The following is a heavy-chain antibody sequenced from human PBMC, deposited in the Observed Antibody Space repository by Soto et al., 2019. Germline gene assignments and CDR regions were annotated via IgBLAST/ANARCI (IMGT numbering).Heavy chain of an antibody. D-gene: IGHD3-10*01. CDR3: AHRGRTMVRGVLFDY. J-gene: IGHJ4*02. V-gene: IGHV2-5*02. CDR1: GFSLSTSGVG. CDR2: IYWDDDK. Sequence: QITLKESGPTLVKPTQPLTLTCTFSGFSLSTSGVGVGWIRQPPGKALEWLALIYWDDDKRYSPSLKSRLTITKDTSKNQVVLTMTNMDPVDTATYYCAHRGRTMVRGVLFDYWGQGTLVTVSS.